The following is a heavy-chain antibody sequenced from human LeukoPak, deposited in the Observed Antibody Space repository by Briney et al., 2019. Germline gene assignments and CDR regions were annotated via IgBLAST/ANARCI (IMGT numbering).Heavy chain of an antibody. J-gene: IGHJ6*03. CDR1: GGSISSYY. CDR3: ASKSRSPFYSSGYPDYYYYMDV. CDR2: IYTSGST. D-gene: IGHD3-22*01. V-gene: IGHV4-4*07. Sequence: SETLSLTCTVSGGSISSYYWSWIRQPAGKGLEWIGRIYTSGSTNYNPSLKSRVTMSVDTSKNQFSLKLSSVTAADTAVYYRASKSRSPFYSSGYPDYYYYMDVWGKGTTVTVSS.